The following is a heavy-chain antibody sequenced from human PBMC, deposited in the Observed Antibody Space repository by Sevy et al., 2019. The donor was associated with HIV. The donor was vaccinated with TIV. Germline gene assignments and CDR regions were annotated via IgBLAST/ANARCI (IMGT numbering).Heavy chain of an antibody. Sequence: SETLSFTCSVSGASISGYYWSWIRQPPGKGLEWIGYISSSGSTKYNPSLKSRVTISIDTSKNQFSLNLSSVTAADTAVYYCARPYSSGWFATFDIWGQGTMVTVSS. J-gene: IGHJ3*02. D-gene: IGHD6-19*01. V-gene: IGHV4-59*12. CDR2: ISSSGST. CDR3: ARPYSSGWFATFDI. CDR1: GASISGYY.